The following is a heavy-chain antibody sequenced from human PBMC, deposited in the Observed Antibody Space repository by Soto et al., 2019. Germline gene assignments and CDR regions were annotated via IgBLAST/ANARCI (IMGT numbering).Heavy chain of an antibody. Sequence: SETLSLTCTVSGGSMHNYYWSWIRQAAGQRLEWIGRIFSTGNTNYSPSLKSRVTMSLDTSTNHFSPNLTSVTAADTAAYYSERTPVSISTIPPGATIRRPHNYFNPWGQGNQVTVSS. V-gene: IGHV4-4*07. J-gene: IGHJ5*02. CDR1: GGSMHNYY. D-gene: IGHD2-2*01. CDR3: ERTPVSISTIPPGATIRRPHNYFNP. CDR2: IFSTGNT.